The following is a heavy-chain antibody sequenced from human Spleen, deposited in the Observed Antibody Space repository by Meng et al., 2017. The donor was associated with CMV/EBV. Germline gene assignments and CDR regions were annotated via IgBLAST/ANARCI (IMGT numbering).Heavy chain of an antibody. Sequence: SCGVSGFIFSRYAMHWVRQTPGKGLEWVALTSYDGRNNYYPDSVRGRFTISRDNSKNTLYLQMNSLRPEDTAVYYCARDLGGNEDAWGRGTLVTVSS. V-gene: IGHV3-30*04. CDR3: ARDLGGNEDA. CDR1: GFIFSRYA. J-gene: IGHJ5*02. D-gene: IGHD4-23*01. CDR2: TSYDGRNN.